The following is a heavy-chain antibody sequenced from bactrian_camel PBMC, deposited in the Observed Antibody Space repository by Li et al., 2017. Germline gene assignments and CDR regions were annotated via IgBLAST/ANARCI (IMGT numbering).Heavy chain of an antibody. CDR2: VNSDGSSS. D-gene: IGHD7*01. J-gene: IGHJ4*01. CDR3: AADVCLWALGGTRLSREAYNY. Sequence: HVQLVESGGGLVQPGGSLRLSCAASGFTFSNYWLYWVRQAPGKGLEWVSCVNSDGSSSYYADSVKGRFTISRDNAKNTLYLQMNNLKPEDTAMYYCAADVCLWALGGTRLSREAYNYWGQGTQVTVS. CDR1: GFTFSNYW. V-gene: IGHV3S1*01.